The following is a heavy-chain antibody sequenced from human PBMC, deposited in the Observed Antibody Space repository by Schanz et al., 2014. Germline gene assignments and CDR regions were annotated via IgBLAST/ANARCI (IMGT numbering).Heavy chain of an antibody. CDR2: IYYNGSS. CDR3: ARGHHPHGITVAARGFDP. D-gene: IGHD6-19*01. Sequence: QVQLQESGPGLLKPSETLSLTCTVSGGSIRSYFWSWIRQPPGKGLEWIGYIYYNGSSDYNPSLKSRVTISVDKPKKQFSLKVTSMTAADTAVYYCARGHHPHGITVAARGFDPWGQGTLVTVSS. V-gene: IGHV4-59*12. CDR1: GGSIRSYF. J-gene: IGHJ5*02.